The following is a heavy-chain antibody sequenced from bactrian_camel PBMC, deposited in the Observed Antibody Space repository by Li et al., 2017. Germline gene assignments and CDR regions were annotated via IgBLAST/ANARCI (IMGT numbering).Heavy chain of an antibody. Sequence: VQLVESGGGSVQAGGSLRISCAASAVVTRCMAWIRQAPGKEREGIASLMIPDSKERYSDSVKGRFTISQGQGKRTIWLEMNNLKPEDAGLYRCVAESLCAWLGTTEGYFGQGTQVTVS. CDR1: AVVTRC. V-gene: IGHV3S42*01. D-gene: IGHD3*01. CDR2: LMIPDSKE. J-gene: IGHJ4*01.